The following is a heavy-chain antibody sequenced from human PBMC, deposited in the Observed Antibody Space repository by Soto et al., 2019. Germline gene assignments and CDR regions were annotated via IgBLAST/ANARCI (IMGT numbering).Heavy chain of an antibody. CDR3: VRATAYSSSWSIYYYYGMDV. J-gene: IGHJ6*02. V-gene: IGHV4-39*01. D-gene: IGHD6-13*01. CDR1: GGSIDNSHSF. Sequence: SETLSLTCDVSGGSIDNSHSFWGWVRQPPWRGLEFLGSVYYSGGTYYNPSLKSRVTVSVDTSKNQVSLRVRSVTVAETAMYYCVRATAYSSSWSIYYYYGMDVWGQGTTVTVSS. CDR2: VYYSGGT.